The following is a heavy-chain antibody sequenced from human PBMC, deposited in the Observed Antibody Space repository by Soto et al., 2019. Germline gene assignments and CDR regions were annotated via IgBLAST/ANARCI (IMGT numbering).Heavy chain of an antibody. CDR1: GGSFSGYY. CDR3: ARGPYYDFGGGRPPGDNWFEQ. Sequence: SETLSLTCAVYGGSFSGYYWSWIRQPPGKGLEWIGEINHSGRTNYNPSLKSRVTISVDTSKNQFSRKLSSVSAADTAVYYCARGPYYDFGGGRPPGDNWFEQWGQGTLVTVSS. CDR2: INHSGRT. J-gene: IGHJ5*02. V-gene: IGHV4-34*01. D-gene: IGHD3-3*01.